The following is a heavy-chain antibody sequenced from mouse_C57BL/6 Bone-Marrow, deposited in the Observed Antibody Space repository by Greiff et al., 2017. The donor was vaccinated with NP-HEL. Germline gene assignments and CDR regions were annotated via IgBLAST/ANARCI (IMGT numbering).Heavy chain of an antibody. J-gene: IGHJ3*01. V-gene: IGHV5-16*01. CDR3: ARGAYTFAY. CDR2: INYDGSST. D-gene: IGHD6-5*01. Sequence: EVQRVESEGGLVQPGSSMKLSCTASGFTFSDYYMAWVRQVPEKGLEWVANINYDGSSTYYLDSLKSRFIISRDNAKNILYLQMSSLKSEDTATYYCARGAYTFAYWGQGTLVTVSA. CDR1: GFTFSDYY.